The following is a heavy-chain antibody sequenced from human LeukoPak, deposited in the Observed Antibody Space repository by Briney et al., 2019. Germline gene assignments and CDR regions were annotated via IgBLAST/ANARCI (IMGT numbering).Heavy chain of an antibody. V-gene: IGHV1-24*01. J-gene: IGHJ5*02. Sequence: ASVKVSCKVSGYTLTELSMHWVRQAPGKGLEWMGGFDPEDGETIYAQKFQGRVTMTEDTSTDTAYMELSSLRSEDTAVYYCATSAVVPAAPPPNWFDPWGQGTLVTVSS. CDR3: ATSAVVPAAPPPNWFDP. D-gene: IGHD2-2*01. CDR2: FDPEDGET. CDR1: GYTLTELS.